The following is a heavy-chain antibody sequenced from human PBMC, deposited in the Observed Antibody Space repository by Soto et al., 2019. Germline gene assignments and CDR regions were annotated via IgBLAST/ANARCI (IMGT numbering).Heavy chain of an antibody. CDR1: RGAIGAYY. J-gene: IGHJ6*02. CDR3: ARASIPVGAAATTPGNYYGMDV. Sequence: SETLSLTCSVCRGAIGAYYWSWIRQPPGKGLEWIGYIYHSGSTNYNPSLESRVTISVDTSKNQFSLKLSSVTAADTAVYYCARASIPVGAAATTPGNYYGMDVWGQGTTVTVSS. CDR2: IYHSGST. V-gene: IGHV4-59*01. D-gene: IGHD6-13*01.